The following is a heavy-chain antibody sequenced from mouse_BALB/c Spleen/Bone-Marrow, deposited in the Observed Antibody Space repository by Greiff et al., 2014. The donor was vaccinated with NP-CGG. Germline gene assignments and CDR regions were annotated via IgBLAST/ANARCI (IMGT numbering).Heavy chain of an antibody. J-gene: IGHJ3*01. CDR1: GYTFTDYA. V-gene: IGHV1S137*01. CDR2: ISTYYGDA. CDR3: ASRGGSSWFAY. Sequence: QVQLQQSGAELVRPGVSVKISCKGSGYTFTDYAMHWVKQSHAKSLEWIGVISTYYGDASYNQKFKGKATMTVDKSSRTAYMELARLTSEDSAIYYCASRGGSSWFAYWGQGTLVTVSA.